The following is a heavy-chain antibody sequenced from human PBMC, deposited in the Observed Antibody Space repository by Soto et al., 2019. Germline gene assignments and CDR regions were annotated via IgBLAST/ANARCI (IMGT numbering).Heavy chain of an antibody. D-gene: IGHD5-12*01. J-gene: IGHJ4*02. Sequence: QVLLVESGGGVVQPGRSLRLSCAASGFTFSDSAMHWVRQTPGKGLEWVALISADGSDKYHADSVKGRFTVSRDNSKNTLFLQMNSLSAEDTAVYYCARDRSPYSGYAKSFDYWGQGTLVTVSS. CDR1: GFTFSDSA. V-gene: IGHV3-30-3*01. CDR3: ARDRSPYSGYAKSFDY. CDR2: ISADGSDK.